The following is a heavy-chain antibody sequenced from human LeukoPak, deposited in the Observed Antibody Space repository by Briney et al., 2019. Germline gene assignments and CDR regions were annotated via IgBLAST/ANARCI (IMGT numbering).Heavy chain of an antibody. CDR3: ATAYSPLGFDY. D-gene: IGHD1-26*01. CDR2: ISGSDDRT. Sequence: GGSLTLSCVASGFTFSTYAMSWVRQAPGKGLEWVSAISGSDDRTWYADSVKGRFTISRHNSKNTLYLQMNSLRPEDTAVYYCATAYSPLGFDYWGQGTLVTVSS. V-gene: IGHV3-23*01. CDR1: GFTFSTYA. J-gene: IGHJ4*02.